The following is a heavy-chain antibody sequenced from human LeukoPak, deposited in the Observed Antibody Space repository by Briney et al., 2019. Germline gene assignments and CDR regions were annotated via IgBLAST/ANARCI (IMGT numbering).Heavy chain of an antibody. CDR1: GGSITNVNYY. CDR2: IYYSGST. CDR3: ARQHPLGDCSSSSCPTWRS. J-gene: IGHJ5*02. D-gene: IGHD2-2*01. V-gene: IGHV4-39*01. Sequence: SETLSLTCTVSGGSITNVNYYWAWIRQPPGKGLEWIGSIYYSGSTYYNPSLKSRVTISVDTSKKQFSLKLSSVTAADTAVYYCARQHPLGDCSSSSCPTWRSWGQGTLVTVSS.